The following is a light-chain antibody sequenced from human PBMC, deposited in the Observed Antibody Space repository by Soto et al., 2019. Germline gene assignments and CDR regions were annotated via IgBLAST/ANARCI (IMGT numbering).Light chain of an antibody. CDR2: DAS. CDR3: QQRSNWPPWT. Sequence: EIVLTQSPATLSLSPGERATLSCRASQSVSSYLAWYQQKPGQAPRLLIYDASNRATGIPARFSGSGSGTDFPLTLSSLEPEDFAVYYCQQRSNWPPWTFGQGTKVEIK. V-gene: IGKV3-11*01. J-gene: IGKJ1*01. CDR1: QSVSSY.